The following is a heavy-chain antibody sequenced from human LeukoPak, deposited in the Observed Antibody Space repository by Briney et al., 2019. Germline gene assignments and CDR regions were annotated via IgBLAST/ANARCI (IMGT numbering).Heavy chain of an antibody. CDR3: ARNGLSQYYYYMYV. CDR1: GGTFSSYA. J-gene: IGHJ6*03. D-gene: IGHD1-1*01. CDR2: IIPIFGTA. V-gene: IGHV1-69*05. Sequence: ASVTVSCKASGGTFSSYAISWVRQAPGQGLEWMGGIIPIFGTANYAQKFQGRVTITTDESTSTAYMELSSLRSEDTAVYYCARNGLSQYYYYMYVRGKGTTVTVSS.